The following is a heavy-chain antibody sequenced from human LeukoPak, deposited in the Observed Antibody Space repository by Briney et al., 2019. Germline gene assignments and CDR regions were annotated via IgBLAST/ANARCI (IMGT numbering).Heavy chain of an antibody. V-gene: IGHV4-59*12. CDR1: GGSFSTYY. CDR2: FYYSGST. CDR3: ARGQGGNYYLTYFDY. J-gene: IGHJ4*02. D-gene: IGHD1-26*01. Sequence: PSETLSLTCTVTGGSFSTYYWSWIRQPPGKGREWIGHFYYSGSTNYNPSLRSRVTISVDTSRNQFSLRLTSVTAADTAVYYCARGQGGNYYLTYFDYWGQGALVTVSS.